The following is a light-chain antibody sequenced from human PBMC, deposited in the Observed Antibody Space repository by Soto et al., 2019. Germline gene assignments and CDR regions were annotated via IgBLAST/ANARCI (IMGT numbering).Light chain of an antibody. CDR2: DAS. J-gene: IGKJ1*01. V-gene: IGKV3-11*01. CDR3: QQRHIWPRT. Sequence: ESVLTKSPATLSLSPGASVNLSCRASQSVSSYLAWYQQKPGQAPRLLIYDASNRATGVPSRFSGSGSGSDFTLTISSLEPEDSAAYYWQQRHIWPRTCGQGTQVDIK. CDR1: QSVSSY.